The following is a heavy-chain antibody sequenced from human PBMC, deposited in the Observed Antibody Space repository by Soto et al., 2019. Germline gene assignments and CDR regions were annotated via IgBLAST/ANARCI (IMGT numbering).Heavy chain of an antibody. D-gene: IGHD3-10*01. CDR2: ISAYNGNA. Sequence: GASVKVSCKASGYTFTSYGISWVRQAPGQGLEWMGWISAYNGNANYAQKLQGRVTMTTDTSTSTAYMELRSLRSDDTAVYYCARRVGFGELLYWDRYYYGMDVWGQGTTVTVSS. CDR1: GYTFTSYG. V-gene: IGHV1-18*04. J-gene: IGHJ6*02. CDR3: ARRVGFGELLYWDRYYYGMDV.